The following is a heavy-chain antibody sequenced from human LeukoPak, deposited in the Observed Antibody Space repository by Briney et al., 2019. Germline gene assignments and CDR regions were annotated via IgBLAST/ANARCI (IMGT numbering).Heavy chain of an antibody. CDR2: ISSSGSTI. CDR3: ARDGSGSYSANDY. J-gene: IGHJ4*02. CDR1: GFTFSDYY. Sequence: GGSLRLSCAASGFTFSDYYMSWIRQAPGKWLEWVPYISSSGSTIYYADSVKGRFTISRDNAKNSLYLQMNSLRAEDTAVYYCARDGSGSYSANDYWGQGTLVTVSS. V-gene: IGHV3-11*01. D-gene: IGHD3-10*01.